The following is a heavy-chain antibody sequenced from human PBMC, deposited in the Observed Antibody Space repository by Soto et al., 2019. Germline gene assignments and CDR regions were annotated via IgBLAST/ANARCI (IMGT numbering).Heavy chain of an antibody. J-gene: IGHJ4*02. CDR1: GGPIGIDDYF. V-gene: IGHV4-30-4*01. CDR2: IHYSGSA. Sequence: QVQLQESGPGLVKPSQTLSLTCTFSGGPIGIDDYFWTWIRQSPGKGLKWIGYIHYSGSADYNPSLKRRATISMATTKNQSSLHVDSVTAADTAVYYWARGRMKCDILTGYYATLSLLDFWGKGALVTVSS. CDR3: ARGRMKCDILTGYYATLSLLDF. D-gene: IGHD3-9*01.